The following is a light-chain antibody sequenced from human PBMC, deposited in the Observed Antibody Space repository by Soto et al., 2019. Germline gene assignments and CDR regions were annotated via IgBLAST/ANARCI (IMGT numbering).Light chain of an antibody. CDR1: QSISNW. J-gene: IGKJ4*01. CDR3: QQANSFPWLT. V-gene: IGKV1-12*02. CDR2: AAS. Sequence: DIHMTQSPSTLPASVGDRVTITCRASQSISNWLAWYQQKPGKAXKLXXYAASSLQSGVPSRFSGSGSGTDFTLTISSLQPEDFANYYCQQANSFPWLTFGGGTKVDI.